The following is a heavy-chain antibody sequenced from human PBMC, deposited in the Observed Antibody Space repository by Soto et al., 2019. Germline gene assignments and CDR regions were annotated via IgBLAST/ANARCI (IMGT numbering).Heavy chain of an antibody. CDR3: ARVYGDYAGVDY. V-gene: IGHV1-3*05. J-gene: IGHJ4*02. CDR1: GYTFPSYA. Sequence: QVQLVQSGAEEKKPGASVKVSCKASGYTFPSYAMHWVRQAPGQRLEWMGWINAGNGNTKYSQKFQGRVTITRDTSASTAYMELSSLRSEDTAVYYCARVYGDYAGVDYWGQGTLVTVSS. CDR2: INAGNGNT. D-gene: IGHD4-17*01.